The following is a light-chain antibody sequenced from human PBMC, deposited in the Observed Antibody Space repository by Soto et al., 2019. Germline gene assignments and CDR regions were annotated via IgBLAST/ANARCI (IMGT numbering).Light chain of an antibody. CDR2: AAS. J-gene: IGKJ5*01. Sequence: DLQMTQSPSSLSASVGDRVTITCRASQSIDIYLNWYQQKPGSAPKVLIYAASSLQSGVPSRFSRSGSGTDFTLTISNLQLEDFATYYCQQTYSTSITFGQGTRLDIK. CDR3: QQTYSTSIT. CDR1: QSIDIY. V-gene: IGKV1-39*01.